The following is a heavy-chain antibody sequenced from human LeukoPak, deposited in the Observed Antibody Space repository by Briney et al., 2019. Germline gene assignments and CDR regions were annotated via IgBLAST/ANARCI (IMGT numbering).Heavy chain of an antibody. D-gene: IGHD3-22*01. CDR1: GYTLTELS. CDR2: FDTEDDET. Sequence: DSVTVSCKVSGYTLTELSMHRVRHAPGKGLEWMGGFDTEDDETIYAQKFQGRVTMTEDTSTDTAYMGLSSLRSEDTAVYYCATATMIGDAFDIWGQGTMVTVSS. J-gene: IGHJ3*02. V-gene: IGHV1-24*01. CDR3: ATATMIGDAFDI.